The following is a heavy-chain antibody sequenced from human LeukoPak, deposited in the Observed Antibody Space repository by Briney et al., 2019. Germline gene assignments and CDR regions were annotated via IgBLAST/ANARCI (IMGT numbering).Heavy chain of an antibody. V-gene: IGHV1-2*02. CDR3: ARDAGYCTGGSCWYFDH. Sequence: EASVKVSCKASGYTFTDYYMHWVRQAPGQGLEWMGWINLNSGGTNFAQRLQGRVTMTRDTSISTAHMDLSRLISDDTAVYYCARDAGYCTGGSCWYFDHWGQGTLVTVSS. J-gene: IGHJ4*02. D-gene: IGHD2-15*01. CDR1: GYTFTDYY. CDR2: INLNSGGT.